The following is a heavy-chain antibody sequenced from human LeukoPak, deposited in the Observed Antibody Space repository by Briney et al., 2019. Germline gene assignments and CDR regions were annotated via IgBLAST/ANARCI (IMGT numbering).Heavy chain of an antibody. CDR1: GGTFSSYA. J-gene: IGHJ6*02. V-gene: IGHV1-69*04. D-gene: IGHD3-10*01. CDR3: ARDRRKGSGSNYYYYYGMDV. CDR2: IIPILGIA. Sequence: ASVKVSCKASGGTFSSYAISWVRQAPGQGLEWMGRIIPILGIANYAQKFQGRVTMTRDTSTSTVYMELSSLRSEDTAVYYCARDRRKGSGSNYYYYYGMDVWGQGTTVTVSS.